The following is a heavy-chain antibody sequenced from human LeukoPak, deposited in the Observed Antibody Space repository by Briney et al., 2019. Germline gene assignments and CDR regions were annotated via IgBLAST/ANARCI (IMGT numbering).Heavy chain of an antibody. V-gene: IGHV3-9*01. D-gene: IGHD2-2*01. J-gene: IGHJ6*03. CDR1: GFTFDDYA. CDR2: ISWNSGSI. Sequence: GGSLRLSCAASGFTFDDYAMHWVRQAPGKGLEWVSGISWNSGSIGYADSVKGRFTISRDNAKNSLYLQMNSLRAEDTALYYCAKDIGRPAVYYMDVWGKGTTVTISS. CDR3: AKDIGRPAVYYMDV.